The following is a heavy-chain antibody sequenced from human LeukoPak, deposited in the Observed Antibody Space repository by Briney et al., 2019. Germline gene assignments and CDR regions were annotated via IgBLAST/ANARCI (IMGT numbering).Heavy chain of an antibody. D-gene: IGHD3-10*01. CDR3: ARDLGSYYGSGSYYNYFDY. CDR2: IYTSGST. J-gene: IGHJ4*02. Sequence: SETLSLTCTVSGGSISSYYWSWLRQPAGKGLEWIGRIYTSGSTNYNPSLKSRITMSVDTSKNQFSLKLSSVTAADTAVYYCARDLGSYYGSGSYYNYFDYWGQGTLVTVSS. V-gene: IGHV4-4*07. CDR1: GGSISSYY.